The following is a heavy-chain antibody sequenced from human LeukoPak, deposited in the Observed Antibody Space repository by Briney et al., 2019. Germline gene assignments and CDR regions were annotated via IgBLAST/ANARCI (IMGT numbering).Heavy chain of an antibody. J-gene: IGHJ4*01. CDR3: AGDGRGRSSTSTFDY. V-gene: IGHV1-18*01. D-gene: IGHD2-2*01. CDR1: GYTFTSYG. CDR2: ISAYNGNT. Sequence: ASVKVSCKASGYTFTSYGISWVRQAPGQGLEWMGWISAYNGNTNYAQKLQGRVTMTTDTSTSTAYMELRSLRSDDTAVYYCAGDGRGRSSTSTFDYXXXXTXXXVSX.